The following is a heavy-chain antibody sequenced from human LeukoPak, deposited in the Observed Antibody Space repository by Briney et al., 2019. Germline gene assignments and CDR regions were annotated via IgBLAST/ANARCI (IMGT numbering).Heavy chain of an antibody. Sequence: GGSLRLSCAASGFTLSSLAMHWVRQAPGKGLEWVAHINQDGSEEHYMDSVKARFTISRDNAKNSLSLQMNSLTAEDTAVYYCVRDGGVSGYDLLDYWGQGTLVTVSS. CDR3: VRDGGVSGYDLLDY. D-gene: IGHD5-12*01. V-gene: IGHV3-7*01. CDR2: INQDGSEE. J-gene: IGHJ4*02. CDR1: GFTLSSLA.